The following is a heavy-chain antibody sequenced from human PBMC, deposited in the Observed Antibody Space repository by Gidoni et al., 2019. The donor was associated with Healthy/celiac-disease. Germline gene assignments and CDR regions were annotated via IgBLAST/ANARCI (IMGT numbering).Heavy chain of an antibody. CDR1: GFTFDDYA. Sequence: EVQLVESGGGLVQPGRSLRLSCAASGFTFDDYAMQWVRQAPGKGLEWFSGISWNSGSIGYADSVKGRFTISRDNAKNSLYLQMNSLRAEDTALYYCAKDKYGSLAAAGVFDYWGQGTLVTVSS. J-gene: IGHJ4*02. D-gene: IGHD6-13*01. CDR3: AKDKYGSLAAAGVFDY. V-gene: IGHV3-9*01. CDR2: ISWNSGSI.